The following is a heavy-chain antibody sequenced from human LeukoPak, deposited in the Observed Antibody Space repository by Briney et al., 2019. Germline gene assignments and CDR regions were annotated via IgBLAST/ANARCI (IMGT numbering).Heavy chain of an antibody. J-gene: IGHJ6*04. V-gene: IGHV3-48*03. CDR3: AELGITMIGGV. D-gene: IGHD3-10*02. CDR1: GFTFSDFA. CDR2: ISSSGSTI. Sequence: GGSLRLSCAASGFTFSDFAMNWVRQAPGKGLEWVSYISSSGSTIYYADSVKGRFTISRDNAKNSLYLQMNSLRAEDTAVYYCAELGITMIGGVWGKGTTVTISS.